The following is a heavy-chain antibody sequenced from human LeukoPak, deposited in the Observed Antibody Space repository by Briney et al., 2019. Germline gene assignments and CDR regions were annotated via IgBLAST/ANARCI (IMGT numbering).Heavy chain of an antibody. V-gene: IGHV5-51*01. J-gene: IGHJ4*02. CDR2: IYPGDSDT. Sequence: GESLKISCKGSGYSFTSYWIGWVRQMPGKGLEWMGIIYPGDSDTRYSPSFQGQVTISADKSISTAYLQWSSLKASDTAMYYCARLSNYYDSSGYYYEGYYFDYWGQGTLVTVSS. CDR3: ARLSNYYDSSGYYYEGYYFDY. CDR1: GYSFTSYW. D-gene: IGHD3-22*01.